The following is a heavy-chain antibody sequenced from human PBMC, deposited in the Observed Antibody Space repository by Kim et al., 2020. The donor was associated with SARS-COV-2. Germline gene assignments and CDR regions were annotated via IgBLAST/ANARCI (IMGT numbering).Heavy chain of an antibody. J-gene: IGHJ4*02. CDR3: ARGASSGWLFDH. Sequence: SETLSLTCTVSGGSISSTSYYWGWIRQPPGKGLEWIGSIYYSGSTYYNPSPKSRVTISVDTSKNQFSLKVWSVTAADTAVYYCARGASSGWLFDHWGQGT. D-gene: IGHD6-19*01. CDR2: IYYSGST. CDR1: GGSISSTSYY. V-gene: IGHV4-39*07.